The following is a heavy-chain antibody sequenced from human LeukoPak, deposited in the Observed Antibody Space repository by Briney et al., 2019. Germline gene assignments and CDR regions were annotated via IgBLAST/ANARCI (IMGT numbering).Heavy chain of an antibody. D-gene: IGHD3-10*01. CDR2: MNPNSGNT. V-gene: IGHV1-8*01. CDR1: GYTFTSYD. J-gene: IGHJ4*02. Sequence: GASVKVSCKASGYTFTSYDINWVRQAPGQGLEWMGWMNPNSGNTDYAQKFQGRDTMTRTTSISTAYMELSSLRSEDTAVYYGARGRGSGSRKQTQTDYWGQGTLVTVSS. CDR3: ARGRGSGSRKQTQTDY.